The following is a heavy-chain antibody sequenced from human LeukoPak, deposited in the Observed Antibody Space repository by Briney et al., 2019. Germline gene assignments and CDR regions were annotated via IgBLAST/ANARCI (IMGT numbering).Heavy chain of an antibody. CDR2: ISAYNGNT. Sequence: SVRVSCKASGYTFTSYGISWVRQAPGQGLEWMGWISAYNGNTNYAQKLQGRDTMTTDTSTSTAYMELRSLRSDDTAVYYCARRSGSYSLYDYYYYYMDVWGKGTTVTVSS. CDR3: ARRSGSYSLYDYYYYYMDV. V-gene: IGHV1-18*01. J-gene: IGHJ6*03. D-gene: IGHD1-26*01. CDR1: GYTFTSYG.